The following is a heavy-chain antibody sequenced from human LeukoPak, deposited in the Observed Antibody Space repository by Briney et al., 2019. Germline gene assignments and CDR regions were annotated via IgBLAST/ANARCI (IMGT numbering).Heavy chain of an antibody. CDR3: ARLSGYSSGHYYSDY. CDR1: GGSISSDY. CDR2: IYYRGST. J-gene: IGHJ4*02. V-gene: IGHV4-59*01. Sequence: SETLSLTCTVSGGSISSDYLSWIRQPPGKGLEWIGDIYYRGSTNYNPSLKSRVTISVDTSKNQFSLKLSSVTAADTAVYYCARLSGYSSGHYYSDYWGQGTLVTVSS. D-gene: IGHD3-22*01.